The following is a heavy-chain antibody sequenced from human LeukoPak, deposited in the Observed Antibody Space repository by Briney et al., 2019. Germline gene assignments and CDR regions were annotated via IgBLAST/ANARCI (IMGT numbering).Heavy chain of an antibody. CDR3: ARSLGYCSSTSCYTYYYGMDV. Sequence: GASVKVSCKASGGTFSSYAISWVRQAPGQGLKWMGGIIPIFGTANYAQKFQGRVTITADESTSTAYMELSSLRSEDTAVYYCARSLGYCSSTSCYTYYYGMDVWGQGTTVTVSS. CDR2: IIPIFGTA. J-gene: IGHJ6*02. D-gene: IGHD2-2*02. CDR1: GGTFSSYA. V-gene: IGHV1-69*13.